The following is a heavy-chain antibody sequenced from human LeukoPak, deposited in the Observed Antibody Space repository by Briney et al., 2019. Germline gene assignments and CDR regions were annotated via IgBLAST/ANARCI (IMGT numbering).Heavy chain of an antibody. CDR2: IYYSGST. D-gene: IGHD6-19*01. Sequence: SETLSLTCTVSGGSISSYYWSWIRQPPGKGLEWIGYIYYSGSTNYNPSLKSRVTISVDTSKNQFSLKLSSVTAADTAVYYCASSAVAGYYFDYWGQGTLVTVSS. J-gene: IGHJ4*02. V-gene: IGHV4-59*01. CDR3: ASSAVAGYYFDY. CDR1: GGSISSYY.